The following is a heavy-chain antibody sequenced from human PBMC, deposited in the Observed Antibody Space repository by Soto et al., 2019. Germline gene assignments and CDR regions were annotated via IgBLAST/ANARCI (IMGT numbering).Heavy chain of an antibody. Sequence: QVQLVQSVAEVKKPGASVKVSCKASGYTFTRSGISWVRQAPGQGPEWMGWISSYNGDTNYAQTFQGRVTMTTDTSTSTASMELRSLRSDDTAVYYCAREGVAPYYYSGMDVWGQGTPVTVSS. D-gene: IGHD5-12*01. J-gene: IGHJ6*02. CDR1: GYTFTRSG. CDR2: ISSYNGDT. V-gene: IGHV1-18*01. CDR3: AREGVAPYYYSGMDV.